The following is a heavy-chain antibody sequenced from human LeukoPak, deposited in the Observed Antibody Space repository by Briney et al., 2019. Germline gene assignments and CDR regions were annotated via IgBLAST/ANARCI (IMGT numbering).Heavy chain of an antibody. Sequence: SETLSLTCTVSGGSISSSSYYWGWIRQPPGKGLEWIGSIYYSGSTYYNPSLKSRVTISVDTSKNQFSLKLSSVTAADTAVYYCARVRRVGATTGPFRNWGQGTLVTVSS. D-gene: IGHD1-26*01. V-gene: IGHV4-39*07. CDR3: ARVRRVGATTGPFRN. CDR2: IYYSGST. CDR1: GGSISSSSYY. J-gene: IGHJ4*02.